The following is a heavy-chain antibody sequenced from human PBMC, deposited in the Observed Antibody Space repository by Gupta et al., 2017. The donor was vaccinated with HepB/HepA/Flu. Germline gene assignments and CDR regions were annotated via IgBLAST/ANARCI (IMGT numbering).Heavy chain of an antibody. Sequence: QITLKESGPTLVTPTQTLTLTCTFSGFSLDTPGVGVAWVRQPPGKALEWLALIYWDDDKRFNPSLKSRLTITKDTSKNQVVLAMTNVDPVDTATYFCTHRGYGDYFDYWGQGTLVTVSS. D-gene: IGHD5-18*01. CDR3: THRGYGDYFDY. J-gene: IGHJ4*02. V-gene: IGHV2-5*02. CDR2: IYWDDDK. CDR1: GFSLDTPGVG.